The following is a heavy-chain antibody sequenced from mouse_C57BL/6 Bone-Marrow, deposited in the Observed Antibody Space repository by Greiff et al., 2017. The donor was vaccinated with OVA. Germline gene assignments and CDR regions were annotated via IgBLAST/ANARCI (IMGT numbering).Heavy chain of an antibody. CDR1: GYTFTSYW. CDR2: IYPGSGST. Sequence: QVQLKESGAELVKPGASVKMSCKASGYTFTSYWITWVKQRPGQGLEWIGDIYPGSGSTNYNEKFKSKATLTVDTSSSTAYMQLSSLTSEDSAVYYCAREAITTVVATNYFDYWGQGTTLTVSS. CDR3: AREAITTVVATNYFDY. D-gene: IGHD1-1*01. J-gene: IGHJ2*01. V-gene: IGHV1-55*01.